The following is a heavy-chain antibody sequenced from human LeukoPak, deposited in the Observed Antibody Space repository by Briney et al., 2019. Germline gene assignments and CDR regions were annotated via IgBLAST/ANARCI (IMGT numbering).Heavy chain of an antibody. V-gene: IGHV3-53*01. J-gene: IGHJ3*02. CDR2: IYTGGSA. CDR3: ARGRGDGFDI. Sequence: GGSLRLSCAASGFTVSSNYMSWVRQAPGKGLEWVSVIYTGGSAYYADSVKGRSTISRDNSKNTLYLQMNSLRAEDTAVYYCARGRGDGFDIWGQGQWSPSHQ. CDR1: GFTVSSNY.